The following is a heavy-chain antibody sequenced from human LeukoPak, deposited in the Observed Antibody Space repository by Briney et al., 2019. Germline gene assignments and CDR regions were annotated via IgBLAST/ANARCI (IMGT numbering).Heavy chain of an antibody. CDR2: ISGSGGST. CDR1: GFTFSSYW. D-gene: IGHD6-13*01. Sequence: GGSLRLSCAASGFTFSSYWMSWVRQAPGKGLEWVSAISGSGGSTYYADSVKGRFTISRDNSKNTLYLQMNSLRAEDTAVYYCAGGSSLDYFDYWGQGTLVTVSS. CDR3: AGGSSLDYFDY. V-gene: IGHV3-23*01. J-gene: IGHJ4*02.